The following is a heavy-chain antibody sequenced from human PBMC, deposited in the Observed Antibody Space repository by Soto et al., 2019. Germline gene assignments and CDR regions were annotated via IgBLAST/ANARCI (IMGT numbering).Heavy chain of an antibody. D-gene: IGHD6-6*01. CDR3: AREYSSSSWFDP. CDR1: GYTFTSYA. J-gene: IGHJ5*02. Sequence: ASVKVSCKASGYTFTSYAMHWVRQAPGQRLEWMGWINAGNGNTKYSRKFQGRVTITRDTSASTAYMELSSLRSEDTAVYYCAREYSSSSWFDPWGQGTLVTVSS. V-gene: IGHV1-3*01. CDR2: INAGNGNT.